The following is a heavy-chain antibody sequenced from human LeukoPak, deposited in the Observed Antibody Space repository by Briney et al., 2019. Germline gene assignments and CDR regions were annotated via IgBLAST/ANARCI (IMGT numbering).Heavy chain of an antibody. CDR1: GFTFSSYA. CDR2: ISGSGGST. Sequence: GGSLRLSCAASGFTFSSYAMGWVRQAPGKGLEWVSAISGSGGSTYYADSVKGRFTISRDNSKNTLYLQMNSLRAEDTAVYYCAKPQYYDILTGYDPWGQGTLVTVSS. V-gene: IGHV3-23*01. CDR3: AKPQYYDILTGYDP. D-gene: IGHD3-9*01. J-gene: IGHJ5*02.